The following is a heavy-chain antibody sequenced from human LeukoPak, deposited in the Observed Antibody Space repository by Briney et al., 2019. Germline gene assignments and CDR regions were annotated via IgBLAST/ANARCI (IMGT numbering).Heavy chain of an antibody. J-gene: IGHJ4*02. CDR1: GFTFSSYG. V-gene: IGHV3-7*01. D-gene: IGHD2-2*01. CDR3: ARNARGPGDY. Sequence: GGSLRLSCAASGFTFSSYGMNWVRQALGKGLEWVANINQDGSEEYYVDSVKGRFTISRDNAKNSVYLQMNSLRVEDTGIYYCARNARGPGDYWGQGTVVTVSS. CDR2: INQDGSEE.